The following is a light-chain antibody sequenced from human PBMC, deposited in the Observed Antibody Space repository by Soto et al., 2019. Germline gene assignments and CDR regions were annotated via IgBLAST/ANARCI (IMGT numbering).Light chain of an antibody. J-gene: IGKJ2*01. CDR3: QQYGSSPRT. V-gene: IGKV3-20*01. CDR2: GAS. CDR1: QSVSSSY. Sequence: EIVLTQSPGTLSVSPGERATLSCRASQSVSSSYLAWYQQKPGQAPRLLISGASSRATGIPDRFSGSGSGTDFTLTISRLEPEDFALDYCQQYGSSPRTFGQGTKLEIK.